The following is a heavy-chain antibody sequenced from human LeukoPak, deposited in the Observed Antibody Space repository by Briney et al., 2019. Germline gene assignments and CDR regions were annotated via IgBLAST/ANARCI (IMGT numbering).Heavy chain of an antibody. CDR2: IDPSSTYI. V-gene: IGHV3-21*01. CDR1: RFTFSSYT. D-gene: IGHD4-17*01. J-gene: IGHJ4*02. CDR3: TRGSYGDYEY. Sequence: GGSLRLSCSAARFTFSSYTMNWVRQAPGKGLEWVSSIDPSSTYIYYADSVKGRFTISRDNAQNSLYLQMNSLRAEDTAVYYCTRGSYGDYEYWGQGTLVTVSS.